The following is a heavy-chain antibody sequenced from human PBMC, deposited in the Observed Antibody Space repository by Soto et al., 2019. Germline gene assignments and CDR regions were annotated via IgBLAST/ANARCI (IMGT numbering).Heavy chain of an antibody. CDR3: AKDRRAGGNYGFYFEH. D-gene: IGHD4-17*01. CDR1: GFTVSNNY. Sequence: PGGSRRRSWAVSGFTVSNNYMSGVRQAPGKGLEGVSVIYSGGYTAYGDSVKGRFTISRDNSKNTIYLQMDSLRADDTALYYCAKDRRAGGNYGFYFEHWGHGTLVTVSS. CDR2: IYSGGYT. J-gene: IGHJ5*02. V-gene: IGHV3-53*01.